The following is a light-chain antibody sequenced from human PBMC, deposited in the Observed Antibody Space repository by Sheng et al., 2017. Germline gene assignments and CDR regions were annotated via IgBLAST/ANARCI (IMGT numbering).Light chain of an antibody. CDR1: KLGDKY. Sequence: SYELTQPPSVSVSPGQTATITCSGDKLGDKYASWYQQKPGQSPVLVIYQDNKRPSGIPERFSGSNSGNTATLTISGTQLMDEADYYCQAWDSSTAVFGTGTKVTVL. V-gene: IGLV3-1*01. J-gene: IGLJ1*01. CDR3: QAWDSSTAV. CDR2: QDN.